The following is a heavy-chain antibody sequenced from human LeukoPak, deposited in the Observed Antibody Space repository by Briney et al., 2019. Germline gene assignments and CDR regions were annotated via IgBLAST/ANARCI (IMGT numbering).Heavy chain of an antibody. CDR1: GFTFSSYA. Sequence: PGGSLRLSCSVSGFTFSSYAMHWVRQAPGKGLEYVSSMSSNGGSTYYVDSVKGRFTISRDNSKNTLYLQMSSLRAEDTAVYYCVKDRWVDYWGQGTLVTVSS. J-gene: IGHJ4*02. CDR2: MSSNGGST. V-gene: IGHV3-64D*08. D-gene: IGHD1-26*01. CDR3: VKDRWVDY.